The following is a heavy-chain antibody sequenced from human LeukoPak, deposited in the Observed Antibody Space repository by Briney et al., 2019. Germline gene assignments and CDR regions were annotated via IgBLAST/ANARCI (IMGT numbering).Heavy chain of an antibody. CDR3: AKDLVMVRGVISTLFDY. V-gene: IGHV3-74*01. J-gene: IGHJ4*02. CDR1: GFTFSSYW. CDR2: INTEGSST. D-gene: IGHD3-10*01. Sequence: GGSLRLSCAASGFTFSSYWMHWVRQAPGKGLVWFSRINTEGSSTSYADSVKGRFTISRDNAKNTLYLQMNSLRAEDTALYYCAKDLVMVRGVISTLFDYWGQGTLVTVSS.